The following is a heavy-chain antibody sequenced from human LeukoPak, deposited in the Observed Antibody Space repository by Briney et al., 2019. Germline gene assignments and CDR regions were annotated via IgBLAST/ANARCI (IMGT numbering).Heavy chain of an antibody. Sequence: SETLSLTCTVSGYSISSGYYWGWIRQPPGKGLEWIGSIYHSGSTYYNPSLKSRVTISVDTSKNQFSLKLSSVTAADTAVYYCASTYGDTNAFDIWGQGTMVTVSS. CDR2: IYHSGST. J-gene: IGHJ3*02. V-gene: IGHV4-38-2*02. CDR1: GYSISSGYY. CDR3: ASTYGDTNAFDI. D-gene: IGHD4-17*01.